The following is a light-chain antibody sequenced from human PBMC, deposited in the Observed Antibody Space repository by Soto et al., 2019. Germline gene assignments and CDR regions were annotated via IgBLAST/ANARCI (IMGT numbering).Light chain of an antibody. V-gene: IGKV3-15*01. Sequence: EIVMTQSPATLSVSPGERATLSCRASQSVSSNLAWYQQKPGQAPRLLIYGASTRATGIPARFSGSGSGTEFTLTISSLQFEDFAVYYCQQYNNWPPPFGQGPKVDIK. CDR2: GAS. J-gene: IGKJ1*01. CDR1: QSVSSN. CDR3: QQYNNWPPP.